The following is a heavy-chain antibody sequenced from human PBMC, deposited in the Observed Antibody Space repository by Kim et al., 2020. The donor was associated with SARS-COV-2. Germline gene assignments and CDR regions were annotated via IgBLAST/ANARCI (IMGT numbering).Heavy chain of an antibody. CDR3: ATHASSGYSLVDY. D-gene: IGHD2-15*01. CDR1: GFTVRSNG. CDR2: IWYDGNKD. J-gene: IGHJ4*02. V-gene: IGHV3-33*01. Sequence: GGSLRLSCAASGFTVRSNGMNWVRQAPGKGLEWVAVIWYDGNKDYYDAFENGCTIATSDSKKTLLLQENNRRTADATVEYYATHASSGYSLVDYCGQAT.